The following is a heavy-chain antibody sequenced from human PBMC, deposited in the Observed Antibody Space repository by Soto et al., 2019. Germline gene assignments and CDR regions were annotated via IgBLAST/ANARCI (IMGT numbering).Heavy chain of an antibody. CDR2: IIPIFGTA. CDR3: ARDGYDAYYYYYGMDV. D-gene: IGHD5-18*01. J-gene: IGHJ6*02. V-gene: IGHV1-69*01. CDR1: GGTFSSYA. Sequence: QVQLVQSGAEVKKPGSSVKVSCKASGGTFSSYAISWVRQAPGQGLEWMGGIIPIFGTATYAQKFQGRVTITADESTSTAYMELSSLRSEDTAVYYCARDGYDAYYYYYGMDVWGQGTTVTVSS.